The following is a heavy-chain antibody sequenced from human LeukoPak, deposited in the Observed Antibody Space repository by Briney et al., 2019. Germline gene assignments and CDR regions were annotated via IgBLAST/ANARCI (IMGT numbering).Heavy chain of an antibody. Sequence: SQTLSLTCTVSGGSITSGDYYWSWIRQSPGKGLEWIGYIYYSGGSYYNPSLGSRVTISIDRSKNQLSLELSSVTAADTAVYYCARTKDTTVIMFDNWGQGTLVTVSS. CDR1: GGSITSGDYY. CDR2: IYYSGGS. D-gene: IGHD1-1*01. V-gene: IGHV4-30-4*01. CDR3: ARTKDTTVIMFDN. J-gene: IGHJ5*02.